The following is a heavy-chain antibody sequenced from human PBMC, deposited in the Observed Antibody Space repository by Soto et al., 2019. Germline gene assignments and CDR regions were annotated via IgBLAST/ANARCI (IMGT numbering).Heavy chain of an antibody. V-gene: IGHV1-8*01. D-gene: IGHD3-22*01. Sequence: AALKVSCKSSGYTFTSFDINWVRQATGQGLEWMGWMNPNGGNTGYAQKFQGRVTMTRNTSTSTAYMELSSLRSEDTAVYYCAGRGVVAGYGMDAWGQGTTVTVSS. CDR3: AGRGVVAGYGMDA. J-gene: IGHJ6*02. CDR2: MNPNGGNT. CDR1: GYTFTSFD.